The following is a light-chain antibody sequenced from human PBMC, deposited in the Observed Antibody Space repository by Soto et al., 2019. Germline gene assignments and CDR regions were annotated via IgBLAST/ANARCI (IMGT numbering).Light chain of an antibody. Sequence: EIVLTQSPGTLSLSPGERATLSCRASQSVSSGFLAWYQQKPGHAPSLLIYGASSRATGIPDRFSGSGSGTDFTLTISRLEPEDFAVYYCQQYDSSPVTFGQGTKVEIK. CDR2: GAS. CDR1: QSVSSGF. V-gene: IGKV3-20*01. CDR3: QQYDSSPVT. J-gene: IGKJ1*01.